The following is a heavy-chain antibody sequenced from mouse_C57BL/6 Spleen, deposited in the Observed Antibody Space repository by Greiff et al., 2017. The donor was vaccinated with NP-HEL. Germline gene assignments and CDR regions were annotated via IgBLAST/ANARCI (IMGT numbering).Heavy chain of an antibody. CDR2: IDPSDSYT. CDR3: AFYDYDGGVDY. D-gene: IGHD2-4*01. V-gene: IGHV1-50*01. Sequence: QVQLQQPGAELVKPGASVKLSCKASGYTFTSYWMQWVKQRPGQGLEWIGEIDPSDSYTNYNQKFKGKATLTVDTSSSTAYMQLSSLTSEDSAVYYCAFYDYDGGVDYWGQGTTLTVSS. CDR1: GYTFTSYW. J-gene: IGHJ2*01.